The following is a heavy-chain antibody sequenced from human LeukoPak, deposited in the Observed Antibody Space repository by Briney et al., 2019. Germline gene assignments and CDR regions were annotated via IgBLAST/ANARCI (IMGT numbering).Heavy chain of an antibody. V-gene: IGHV1-3*01. Sequence: ASVKLSCNSSGYTFTSYAKHWVRQAHGQGLELMGETNARNGNTKYSQTYQGRVTITRDTSASTTYMELSSLRSEDTAVYDGARAVTSAGGGSCFGSYYWGQGTLVTVSS. CDR3: ARAVTSAGGGSCFGSYY. J-gene: IGHJ4*02. CDR1: GYTFTSYA. CDR2: TNARNGNT. D-gene: IGHD2-15*01.